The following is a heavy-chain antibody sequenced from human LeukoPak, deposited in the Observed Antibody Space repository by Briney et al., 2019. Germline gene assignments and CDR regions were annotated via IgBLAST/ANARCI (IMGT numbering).Heavy chain of an antibody. V-gene: IGHV4-34*01. Sequence: SETLSLTCAVYGGSFSGYYWSWIRQPPGKGLEWIGEINHSGSTNYNPSLKSRVTISVDTSKNQFSLKLSSVTAADTAVYYCARGPTCYYDSSGYYYFTDWGQGTLVTVSS. J-gene: IGHJ4*02. D-gene: IGHD3-22*01. CDR3: ARGPTCYYDSSGYYYFTD. CDR2: INHSGST. CDR1: GGSFSGYY.